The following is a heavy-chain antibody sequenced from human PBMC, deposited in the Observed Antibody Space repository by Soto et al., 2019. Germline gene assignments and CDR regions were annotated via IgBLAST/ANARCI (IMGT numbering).Heavy chain of an antibody. V-gene: IGHV4-34*01. CDR1: GGSFSGYY. D-gene: IGHD2-2*01. J-gene: IGHJ5*02. CDR2: INHSGST. CDR3: ARAADIVVVPAATEANWFDP. Sequence: SETLSLTCAVYGGSFSGYYWSWIRQPPGKGLEWIGEINHSGSTNYNPSLKSRVTISVDTSKNQFSLKLSSVTAADTAVYYCARAADIVVVPAATEANWFDPWGQGTLVTVSS.